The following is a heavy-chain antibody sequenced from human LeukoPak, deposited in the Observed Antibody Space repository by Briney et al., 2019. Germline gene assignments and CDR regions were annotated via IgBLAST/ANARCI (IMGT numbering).Heavy chain of an antibody. CDR2: ISGSGGST. J-gene: IGHJ6*02. Sequence: PGGSLRLSCAASGFTLSSYAMSWVRQAPGKGLEWVSAISGSGGSTYYADSVKGRFTISRDNSKNTLYLQMYSLRAEDTAVYYCAKDREMTTVTNSRLGYGMDVWGQGTTVTVSS. CDR3: AKDREMTTVTNSRLGYGMDV. V-gene: IGHV3-23*01. CDR1: GFTLSSYA. D-gene: IGHD4-17*01.